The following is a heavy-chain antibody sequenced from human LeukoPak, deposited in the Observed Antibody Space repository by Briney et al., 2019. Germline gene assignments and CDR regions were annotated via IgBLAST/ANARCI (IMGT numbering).Heavy chain of an antibody. CDR2: ISWNSGSI. J-gene: IGHJ4*02. CDR1: GFTFDDYA. CDR3: AKDIGRYCSSTSCLNSFDY. V-gene: IGHV3-9*03. Sequence: GRSLRLSCAASGFTFDDYAMHWVRQAPGKGLEWVSGISWNSGSIGYADSVKGRFTISRDNAKNSLYLQMNSLRAEDMALYYCAKDIGRYCSSTSCLNSFDYWGQGTLVTVSS. D-gene: IGHD2-2*01.